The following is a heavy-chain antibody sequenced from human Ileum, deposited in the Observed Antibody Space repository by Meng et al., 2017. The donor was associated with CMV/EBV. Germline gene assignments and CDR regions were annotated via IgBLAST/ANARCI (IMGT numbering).Heavy chain of an antibody. J-gene: IGHJ4*02. V-gene: IGHV3-74*01. D-gene: IGHD6-19*01. CDR1: GFTFRYYW. Sequence: AYGFTFRYYWMHWVRQAPGKGLVWVSRISGDGGSTNYADSVKGRFTISRDNAKETLYLQMNSLRAEDTAVYYCTRGAYSSGWHTPLWGQGTVVTVSS. CDR2: ISGDGGST. CDR3: TRGAYSSGWHTPL.